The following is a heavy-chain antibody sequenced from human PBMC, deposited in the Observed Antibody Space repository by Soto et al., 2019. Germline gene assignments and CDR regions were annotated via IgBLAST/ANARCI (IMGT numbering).Heavy chain of an antibody. V-gene: IGHV3-53*01. CDR1: EFTVXNNY. CDR3: ATYSSLAY. Sequence: GXLXLSCAASEFTVXNNYMSWVRQAPGKGLECVALIYSGGSTYYEDSLKGRFTISRDNSKNTLYLQMNSLRAEDTAVYYCATYSSLAYWGQGTLVTVSS. J-gene: IGHJ4*02. D-gene: IGHD5-12*01. CDR2: IYSGGST.